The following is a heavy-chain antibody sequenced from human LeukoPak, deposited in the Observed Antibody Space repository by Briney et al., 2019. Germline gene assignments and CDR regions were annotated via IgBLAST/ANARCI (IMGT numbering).Heavy chain of an antibody. CDR3: AAGAPRRCSVGVCYLFDY. CDR1: GYTLTEIS. Sequence: GASVKVSCKVSGYTLTEISMHWVRQAPGKGLEWMGGFNPEDGETMYAQKFQGRVTMTEDKSTDTASMELSSLRSEDTAVYYCAAGAPRRCSVGVCYLFDYWGQGSLVTVSS. J-gene: IGHJ4*02. CDR2: FNPEDGET. V-gene: IGHV1-24*01. D-gene: IGHD2-8*02.